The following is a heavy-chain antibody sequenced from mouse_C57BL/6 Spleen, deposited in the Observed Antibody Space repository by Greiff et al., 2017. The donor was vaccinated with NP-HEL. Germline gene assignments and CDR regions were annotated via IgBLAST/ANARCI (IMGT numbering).Heavy chain of an antibody. V-gene: IGHV1-54*01. Sequence: QVQLQQSGAELVRPGTSVKVSCKASGYAFTNYLIEWVKQRPGQGLEWIGVINPGSGGTNYNEKFKGKATLTADKSSSTAYMQLSSLTSEDSPVYFCARGGSSYGYFDYWGQGTTLTVSS. CDR2: INPGSGGT. D-gene: IGHD1-1*01. J-gene: IGHJ2*01. CDR3: ARGGSSYGYFDY. CDR1: GYAFTNYL.